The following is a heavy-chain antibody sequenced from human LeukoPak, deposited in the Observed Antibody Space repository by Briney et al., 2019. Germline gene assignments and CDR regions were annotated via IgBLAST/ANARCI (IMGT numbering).Heavy chain of an antibody. J-gene: IGHJ6*03. CDR2: IYPGDSDT. CDR1: GYSFTSYW. Sequence: GESLKISCKGSGYSFTSYWIGWVRQMPGKGPEWMGIIYPGDSDTRYSPSFQGQVTISADKSISTAYLQWSSLKASDTAMYYCARQSNNYDFWSGYYGYMDVWGKGATVTVSS. D-gene: IGHD3-3*01. CDR3: ARQSNNYDFWSGYYGYMDV. V-gene: IGHV5-51*01.